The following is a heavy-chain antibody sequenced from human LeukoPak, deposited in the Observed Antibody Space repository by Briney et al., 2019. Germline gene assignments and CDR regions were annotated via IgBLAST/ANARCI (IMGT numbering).Heavy chain of an antibody. CDR3: ARGGGGVYYYYYYYMDV. CDR2: INHSGST. D-gene: IGHD2-8*02. Sequence: SETLSLTCTVSGGSISSSSYYWGWIRQPPGKGLEWIGEINHSGSTNYNPSLKSRVTISVDTSKNQFSLKLSSVTAADTAVYYCARGGGGVYYYYYYYMDVWGKGTTVTVSS. CDR1: GGSISSSSYY. V-gene: IGHV4-39*07. J-gene: IGHJ6*03.